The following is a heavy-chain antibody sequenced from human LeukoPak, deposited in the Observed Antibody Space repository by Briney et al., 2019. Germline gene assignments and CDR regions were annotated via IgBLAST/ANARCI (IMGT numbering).Heavy chain of an antibody. CDR2: VDPEDGET. V-gene: IGHV1-69-2*01. J-gene: IGHJ4*02. CDR1: GYTFTDYY. CDR3: ARVGDYYGSGSYPGAY. Sequence: GASVKVSCKASGYTFTDYYMHWVQQAPGKGLEWMGRVDPEDGETIYAEKFQGRVTITADTSTDTAYMELSSLRSEDTAVYYCARVGDYYGSGSYPGAYWGQGTLVTVSS. D-gene: IGHD3-10*01.